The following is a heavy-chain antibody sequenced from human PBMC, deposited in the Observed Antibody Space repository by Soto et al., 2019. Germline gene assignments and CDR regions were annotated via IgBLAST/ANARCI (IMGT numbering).Heavy chain of an antibody. CDR1: GYTFTSYG. CDR3: ARDSAAAGRFGNWFDP. D-gene: IGHD6-13*01. J-gene: IGHJ5*02. V-gene: IGHV1-18*04. Sequence: ASVKVSCKASGYTFTSYGISWVRQAPGQGLEWMGWISAYNGNTNYAQKLQGRVTMTTDTSTSTAYMELRSLRSDDTAVYYCARDSAAAGRFGNWFDPWGQGTLVTVSS. CDR2: ISAYNGNT.